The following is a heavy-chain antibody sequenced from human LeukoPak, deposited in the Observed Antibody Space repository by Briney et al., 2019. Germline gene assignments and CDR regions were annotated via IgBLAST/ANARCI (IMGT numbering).Heavy chain of an antibody. V-gene: IGHV4-39*01. CDR3: VRPGTSGTEGLEY. CDR2: VYKNGNS. D-gene: IGHD1-26*01. Sequence: SETLSLTCTVSGDYISSSSYYWGWIRQTPGKGLEWTGSVYKNGNSYHNPSLKSRVSISIDTSKNQFSLKVTSVTVADTAVYYCVRPGTSGTEGLEYWGQGTLVTVSS. CDR1: GDYISSSSYY. J-gene: IGHJ4*02.